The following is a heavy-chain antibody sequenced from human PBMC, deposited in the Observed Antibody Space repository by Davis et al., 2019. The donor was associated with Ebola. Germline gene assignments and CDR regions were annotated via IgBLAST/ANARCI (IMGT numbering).Heavy chain of an antibody. CDR2: IIPKFPVT. J-gene: IGHJ4*02. V-gene: IGHV1-69*13. CDR1: GGTFSTDA. D-gene: IGHD3-10*01. Sequence: SVKVSCKASGGTFSTDAISWVRQAPGQGLEWMGGIIPKFPVTQYAQKFQGKVTITADESTSTAYMELSSLTSEDTAVYYCARLYGSGSTIDYWGQGTLVTVSS. CDR3: ARLYGSGSTIDY.